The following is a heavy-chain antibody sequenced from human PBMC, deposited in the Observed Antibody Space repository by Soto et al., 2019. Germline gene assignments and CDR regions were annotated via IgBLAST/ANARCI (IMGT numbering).Heavy chain of an antibody. D-gene: IGHD6-13*01. V-gene: IGHV1-69*13. CDR1: GGTFSSYA. J-gene: IGHJ6*02. CDR3: AREGPYSSSWYRGGYYYYGMDV. Sequence: GASVKVSCKASGGTFSSYAISWVRQAPGQGLEWMGGIIPIFGTANYAQKFQGRVTITADESTSTAYMELSSLRSEDTAVYYCAREGPYSSSWYRGGYYYYGMDVWGQGTTVTVS. CDR2: IIPIFGTA.